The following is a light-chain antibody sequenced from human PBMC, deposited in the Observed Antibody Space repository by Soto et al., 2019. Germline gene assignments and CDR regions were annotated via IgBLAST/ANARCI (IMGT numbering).Light chain of an antibody. V-gene: IGKV3-15*01. CDR3: QQYNNWPPFT. J-gene: IGKJ2*01. CDR2: GAS. Sequence: IVMTQSPATLSVSPGERATLSCRANQSVSSNLAWYQQKPGQAPRLLIYGASTRATGIPARFSGSGSGTEFTLTIRSLQSEDFAVYYCQQYNNWPPFTFXQGTKVDIK. CDR1: QSVSSN.